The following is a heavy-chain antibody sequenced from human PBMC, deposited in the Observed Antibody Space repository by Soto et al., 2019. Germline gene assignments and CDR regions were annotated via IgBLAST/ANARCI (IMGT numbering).Heavy chain of an antibody. V-gene: IGHV4-59*11. CDR2: IHYSGST. Sequence: SETLSLTCSVSGGSIISHYWSWIRQPPGKGLEWIGYIHYSGSTDYNPSLKSRLTIAVDTSKNQFSLKVRSVTAADTAVYYCARVKGSGYHNWFDPWGQGTLVTVSS. CDR1: GGSIISHY. CDR3: ARVKGSGYHNWFDP. J-gene: IGHJ5*02. D-gene: IGHD3-22*01.